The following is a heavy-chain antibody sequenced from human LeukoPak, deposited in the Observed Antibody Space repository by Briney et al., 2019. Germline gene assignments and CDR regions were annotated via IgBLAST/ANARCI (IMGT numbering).Heavy chain of an antibody. CDR2: ILSDGSKE. CDR1: GFTFSSYG. Sequence: PGGSLRLSCAASGFTFSSYGMHWVRQAPGKGLEWVAVILSDGSKEFYTDSVKGRFTISRDNSKNTLYLQMNSLRAEDTAVYYCARDGPPAAPFDYWGQGTLVTVSS. D-gene: IGHD2-2*01. J-gene: IGHJ4*02. CDR3: ARDGPPAAPFDY. V-gene: IGHV3-33*01.